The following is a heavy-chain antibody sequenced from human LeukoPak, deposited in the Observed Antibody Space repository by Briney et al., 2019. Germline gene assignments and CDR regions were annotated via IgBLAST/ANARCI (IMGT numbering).Heavy chain of an antibody. V-gene: IGHV3-66*01. CDR2: IYSGGST. CDR1: GFTVSSNY. CDR3: ARDANYGDYFRL. J-gene: IGHJ4*02. Sequence: GGSLRLSCAASGFTVSSNYMSWVRQAPGKGLEWVSVIYSGGSTYYADSVKGRFTISRDNAKNSLYLQMNSLRAEDTAVYYCARDANYGDYFRLWGQGTLVTVSS. D-gene: IGHD4-17*01.